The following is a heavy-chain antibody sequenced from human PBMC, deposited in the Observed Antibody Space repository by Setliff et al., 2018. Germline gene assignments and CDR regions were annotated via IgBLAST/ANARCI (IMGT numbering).Heavy chain of an antibody. CDR2: IIPVFRTA. Sequence: ASVKVSCKASGGTFRTDGFSWVRQAPGQGLEWMGRIIPVFRTANYAQKFRGRVTITADEVARTAYMELSTLRSEDTAVYYCARDTRDKYGSSGYYLSLDSWGQGSLVTVSS. CDR3: ARDTRDKYGSSGYYLSLDS. CDR1: GGTFRTDG. J-gene: IGHJ4*02. V-gene: IGHV1-69*13. D-gene: IGHD3-22*01.